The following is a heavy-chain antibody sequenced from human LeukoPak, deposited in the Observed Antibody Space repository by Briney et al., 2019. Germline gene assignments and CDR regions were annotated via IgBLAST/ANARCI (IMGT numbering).Heavy chain of an antibody. CDR3: ARDRRGYSAYDGEGFDY. CDR1: GYIFANYG. CDR2: ISADNHNT. Sequence: ASVKVSCKASGYIFANYGFSWVRQAPGQGLEWMGWISADNHNTKYAQKFQDRVTMTDDRSTSTVYMELRSLISDDTAVYYCARDRRGYSAYDGEGFDYWGQGTLVTVSS. J-gene: IGHJ4*02. D-gene: IGHD5-12*01. V-gene: IGHV1-18*04.